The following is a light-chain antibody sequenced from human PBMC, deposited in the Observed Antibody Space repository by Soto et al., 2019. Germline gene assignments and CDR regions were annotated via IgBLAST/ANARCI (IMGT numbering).Light chain of an antibody. Sequence: YELPQPPSVSAAPGHTAKISCVLYSVGFRSVHWYQQKAGQAPVLVVFDDDDRPSGIPERFSGSNSGNTATLTISGVEAGDEADYYCQVWDSLTSHVFGTGTKVTVL. J-gene: IGLJ1*01. V-gene: IGLV3-21*02. CDR2: DDD. CDR3: QVWDSLTSHV. CDR1: SVGFRS.